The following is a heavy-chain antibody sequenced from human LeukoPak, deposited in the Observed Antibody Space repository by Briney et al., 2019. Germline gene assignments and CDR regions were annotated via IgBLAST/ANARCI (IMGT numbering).Heavy chain of an antibody. CDR1: GYTFTSYG. D-gene: IGHD2-15*01. V-gene: IGHV1-18*01. CDR2: ISGYNGNT. Sequence: ASVMVSCKASGYTFTSYGISWVRQAPGQGLEWMAWISGYNGNTNCAQKFQGRVTMTTDTSTSTAYMEVRSLRSDDTAVYYCARDERSSCRGDSCYYFDYWGQGTLVTVSP. J-gene: IGHJ4*02. CDR3: ARDERSSCRGDSCYYFDY.